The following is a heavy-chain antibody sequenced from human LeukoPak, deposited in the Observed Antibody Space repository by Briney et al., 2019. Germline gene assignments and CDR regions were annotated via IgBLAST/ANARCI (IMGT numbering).Heavy chain of an antibody. V-gene: IGHV4-39*07. Sequence: PSETLSLTCTVSGGSISSSSYYWGWIRQPPGKGLEWIGSIYYSGSTYYNPSLKSRVTISVDTSKNQFSLKLSSVTAADTAVYYCARGQWLPHFDYWGQGTLVTVSS. D-gene: IGHD6-19*01. CDR2: IYYSGST. J-gene: IGHJ4*02. CDR1: GGSISSSSYY. CDR3: ARGQWLPHFDY.